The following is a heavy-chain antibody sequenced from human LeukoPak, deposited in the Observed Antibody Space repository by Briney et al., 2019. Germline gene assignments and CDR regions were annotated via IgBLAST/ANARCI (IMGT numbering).Heavy chain of an antibody. CDR1: GFTFSSYG. V-gene: IGHV3-30*02. CDR2: IRYDETSK. D-gene: IGHD3-22*01. J-gene: IGHJ3*02. CDR3: ARDRRYYYDSSGYWFDAFDI. Sequence: GGSLRLSCAASGFTFSSYGMSWVRQAPGKGLEWVAFIRYDETSKYYTDSVKGRFTISRDNSKNTLYLQMNSLRAEDTAVYYCARDRRYYYDSSGYWFDAFDIWGQGTMVTVSS.